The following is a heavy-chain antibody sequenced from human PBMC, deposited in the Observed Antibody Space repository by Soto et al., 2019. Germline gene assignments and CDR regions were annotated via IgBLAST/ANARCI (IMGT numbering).Heavy chain of an antibody. J-gene: IGHJ6*02. V-gene: IGHV1-69*13. CDR1: GGTFSSYA. D-gene: IGHD2-15*01. CDR2: IIPIFGTA. CDR3: ARPVVTNYYYYGMDV. Sequence: ASVKVSSKASGGTFSSYAISWVRQAPGQGLEWMGGIIPIFGTANYAQKFQGRVTITADESTRTAYMELSSLRSEDTAVYYCARPVVTNYYYYGMDVWGQGTTVTVSS.